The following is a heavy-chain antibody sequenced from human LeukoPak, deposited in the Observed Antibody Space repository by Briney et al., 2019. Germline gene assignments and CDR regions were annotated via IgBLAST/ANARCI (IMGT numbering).Heavy chain of an antibody. CDR3: AKDPPLGGAVAGNFDY. V-gene: IGHV3-7*03. CDR2: IKQDGSEK. J-gene: IGHJ4*02. Sequence: GGSLRLSCAASGFTFSSYWMSWVRQAPGKGLEWVANIKQDGSEKYYVDSVKGRFTISRDNAKNSLYLQMNSLRAEDTAVYYCAKDPPLGGAVAGNFDYWGQGTLVTVSS. D-gene: IGHD6-19*01. CDR1: GFTFSSYW.